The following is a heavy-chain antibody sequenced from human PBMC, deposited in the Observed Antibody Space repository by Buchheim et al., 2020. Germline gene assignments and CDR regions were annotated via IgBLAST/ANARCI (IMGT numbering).Heavy chain of an antibody. J-gene: IGHJ6*02. Sequence: QVQLQESGPGLVKPSQTLSLTCTVSGGSISSGGYYWSWIRQHPGKGLEWIGYIYYSVDTYYNPSLKSRVTISVDTSKNQFSLKLSSVTAADTAVYYCARFVRITIFGVVISYYYYGMDVWGQGTT. CDR1: GGSISSGGYY. V-gene: IGHV4-31*03. CDR3: ARFVRITIFGVVISYYYYGMDV. D-gene: IGHD3-3*01. CDR2: IYYSVDT.